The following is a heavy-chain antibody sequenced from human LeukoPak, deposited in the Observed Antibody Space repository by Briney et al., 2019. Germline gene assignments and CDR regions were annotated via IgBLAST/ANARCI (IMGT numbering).Heavy chain of an antibody. V-gene: IGHV4-4*07. D-gene: IGHD6-19*01. CDR2: FYTSGST. CDR1: GGSISSYS. CDR3: ARGVVSGWYIFDY. Sequence: PSETLSLTCTVSGGSISSYSWSWIRQPPGKGLEWIGHFYTSGSTNYNPSLKNRVTMSVDTSKNQFSLKLSSVTAADTAVYYCARGVVSGWYIFDYWGQGTLVTVSS. J-gene: IGHJ4*02.